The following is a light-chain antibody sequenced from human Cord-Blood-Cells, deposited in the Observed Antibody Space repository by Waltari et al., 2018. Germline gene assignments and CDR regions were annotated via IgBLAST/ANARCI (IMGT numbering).Light chain of an antibody. CDR3: QQSYSTPYS. J-gene: IGKJ2*03. CDR1: QSISSY. Sequence: DIQMTQPPSSLPASVGDRVTITCRASQSISSYLNWYQQKPGKAPKLLIYAASSWQSGVPSRFSGSGSGTDFTLTISSLQPEDFAAYYCQQSYSTPYSFGQGTKLEIK. CDR2: AAS. V-gene: IGKV1-39*01.